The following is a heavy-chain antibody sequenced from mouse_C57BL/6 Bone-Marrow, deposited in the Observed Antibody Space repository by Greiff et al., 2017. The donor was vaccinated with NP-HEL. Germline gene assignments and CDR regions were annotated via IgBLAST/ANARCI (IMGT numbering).Heavy chain of an antibody. CDR3: ARCLLSYDGSSPYYFDY. Sequence: VQLQESGAELVKPGASVKMSCKASGYTFTSYWITWVKQRPGQGLEWIGDIYPGSGSTNYNEKFKIKATLTVDTSSSTAYMQLSSLTSEDSAVYYCARCLLSYDGSSPYYFDYWGQGTTLTVSS. CDR1: GYTFTSYW. D-gene: IGHD1-1*01. J-gene: IGHJ2*01. V-gene: IGHV1-55*01. CDR2: IYPGSGST.